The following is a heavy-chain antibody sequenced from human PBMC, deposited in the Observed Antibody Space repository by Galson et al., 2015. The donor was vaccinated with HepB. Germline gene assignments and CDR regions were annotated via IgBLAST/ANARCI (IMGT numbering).Heavy chain of an antibody. V-gene: IGHV3-23*01. J-gene: IGHJ4*02. D-gene: IGHD6-19*01. Sequence: SLRLSCAASGFTFSYYAMSWVRQAPGKGLRWVSAITPSGDNTFSADSMKGRFTISRDNSRNTLFLHMNSLRADDTAIYFCAKVFPEKTDGWYRQALYYFDSWGQGTRVTVSS. CDR3: AKVFPEKTDGWYRQALYYFDS. CDR2: ITPSGDNT. CDR1: GFTFSYYA.